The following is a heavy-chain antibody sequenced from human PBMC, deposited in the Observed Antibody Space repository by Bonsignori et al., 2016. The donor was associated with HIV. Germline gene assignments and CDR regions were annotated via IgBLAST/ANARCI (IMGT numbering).Heavy chain of an antibody. CDR1: GFTFSSYD. J-gene: IGHJ4*02. V-gene: IGHV3-13*01. CDR3: AKGGAVAGRPLDY. CDR2: IGTAGDT. Sequence: GESLKISCAASGFTFSSYDMHWVRQATGKGLEWVSTIGTAGDTYYPGSVKGRFTISRENAKNSLYLQMNSLRAGDTAVYYCAKGGAVAGRPLDYWGQGTLVTVSS. D-gene: IGHD6-19*01.